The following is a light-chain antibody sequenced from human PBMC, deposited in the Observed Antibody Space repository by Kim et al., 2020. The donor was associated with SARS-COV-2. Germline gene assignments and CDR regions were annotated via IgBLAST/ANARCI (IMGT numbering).Light chain of an antibody. V-gene: IGLV3-21*04. CDR2: YDS. Sequence: SYELTQPPSVSVAPGETARITCGGTNIGGKSVFWYQHKAGQAPVLVISYDSDRPSGISGRFSGSNSGDTATLTISRVEGEDEADYHCQVWDRTYDHVVFGGGIQLTVL. CDR1: NIGGKS. J-gene: IGLJ3*02. CDR3: QVWDRTYDHVV.